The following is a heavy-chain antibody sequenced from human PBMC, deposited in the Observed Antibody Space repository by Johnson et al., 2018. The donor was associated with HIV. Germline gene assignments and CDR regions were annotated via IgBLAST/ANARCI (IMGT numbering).Heavy chain of an antibody. CDR1: GFTFSSYA. J-gene: IGHJ3*02. CDR3: ARDWEWLNGFDI. V-gene: IGHV3-30-3*01. CDR2: ISYDGSNK. Sequence: QVQLVESGGGLVQPGGSLRLSCAASGFTFSSYAMHWVRQAPGKGLEWVAVISYDGSNKYYTDSVKGRFTISRDNSKNTLYLQMNSLRAEDTAVYYCARDWEWLNGFDIWGQGTMVTVSS. D-gene: IGHD3-3*01.